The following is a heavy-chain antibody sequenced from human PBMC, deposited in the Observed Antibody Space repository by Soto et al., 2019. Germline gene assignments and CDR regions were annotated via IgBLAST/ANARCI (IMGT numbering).Heavy chain of an antibody. CDR3: TRRPAESSGSIYCYGMDV. V-gene: IGHV3-73*02. J-gene: IGHJ6*02. CDR1: GFTFSGSA. Sequence: EVQLVESGGGLVQPGGSLKLSCAASGFTFSGSAMHWVRQASGKGLEWVGRIRSKANSYATAYAASVKGRFTISRDDSKNTAYLRMSNWKTEDTAVYYCTRRPAESSGSIYCYGMDVWGQGTTVTVSS. D-gene: IGHD3-22*01. CDR2: IRSKANSYAT.